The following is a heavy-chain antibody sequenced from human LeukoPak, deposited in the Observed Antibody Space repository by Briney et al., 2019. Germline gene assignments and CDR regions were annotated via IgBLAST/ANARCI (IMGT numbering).Heavy chain of an antibody. Sequence: GGSLRLSCAASGFTFSLFAMHWVRQAPGKGLEWVSAISGSGGATYHADADSVKGRFTISRDNSKNALYLEINNLRAEDTAVYYCAKDDYNYDSSGHFDYWGQGTLVTVSS. D-gene: IGHD3-22*01. CDR3: AKDDYNYDSSGHFDY. CDR2: ISGSGGAT. CDR1: GFTFSLFA. V-gene: IGHV3-23*01. J-gene: IGHJ4*02.